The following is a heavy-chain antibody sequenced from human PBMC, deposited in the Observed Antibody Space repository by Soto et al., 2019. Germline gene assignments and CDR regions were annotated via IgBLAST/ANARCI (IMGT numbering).Heavy chain of an antibody. V-gene: IGHV4-4*02. CDR2: AHHSGRT. CDR3: ASSYGDYVSY. J-gene: IGHJ4*02. D-gene: IGHD4-17*01. CDR1: GDSMSSSNW. Sequence: PSETLSLTCTVSGDSMSSSNWWNWVRQPPGKGLEWIGEAHHSGRTNYNPSLKSRVTISVDRSQNQFSLKLSSVTAADTAVYYCASSYGDYVSYWGQGTLVTVSS.